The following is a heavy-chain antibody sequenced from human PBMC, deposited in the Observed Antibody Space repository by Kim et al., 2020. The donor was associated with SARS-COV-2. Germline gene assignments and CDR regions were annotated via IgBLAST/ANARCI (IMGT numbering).Heavy chain of an antibody. Sequence: VKGRFTISRDNAKTSLYLQMNSLRAEDTAVYYCARDSVAAAGAYYYYGMDVWGQGTTVTVSS. J-gene: IGHJ6*02. V-gene: IGHV3-11*05. D-gene: IGHD6-13*01. CDR3: ARDSVAAAGAYYYYGMDV.